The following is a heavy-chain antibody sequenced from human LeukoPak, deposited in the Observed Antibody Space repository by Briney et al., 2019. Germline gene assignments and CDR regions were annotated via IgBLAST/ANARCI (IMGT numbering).Heavy chain of an antibody. Sequence: QSGGSLRLSCAASGFTFSSYGMHWVRQAPGKGLEWVAYIRYDGSNKYYADSVKGRFTISRDNSKNTLYLQMNSLRAEDTAVYYCARDPQAWKLYYYDSSGYPDYWGQGXLVTVSS. CDR3: ARDPQAWKLYYYDSSGYPDY. V-gene: IGHV3-30*02. CDR2: IRYDGSNK. J-gene: IGHJ4*02. D-gene: IGHD3-22*01. CDR1: GFTFSSYG.